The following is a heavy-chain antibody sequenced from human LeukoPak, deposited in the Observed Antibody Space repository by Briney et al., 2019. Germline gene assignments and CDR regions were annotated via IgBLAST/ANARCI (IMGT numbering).Heavy chain of an antibody. Sequence: SETLSLTCTVSGGSIISISHYWGWIRQSPGKGLEWIAIISYTGKTFYNPSLKSRLSASIDTSTNQFSLGLSSVTAADTAVYYCARSKLGATDFDYWGQGTLVTVSS. CDR1: GGSIISISHY. V-gene: IGHV4-39*07. CDR3: ARSKLGATDFDY. CDR2: ISYTGKT. J-gene: IGHJ4*02. D-gene: IGHD1-26*01.